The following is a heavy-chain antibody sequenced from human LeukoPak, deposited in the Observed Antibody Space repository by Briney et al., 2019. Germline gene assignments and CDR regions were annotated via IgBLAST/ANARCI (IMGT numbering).Heavy chain of an antibody. Sequence: SETLSLTCTVSGGSISSYYWSWIRQPPGKGLEWIGYIYYSGSTNYNPSLKSRVTISVDTSKNQFSLKLSSVTAADTAVYYCARGSLGGSSYWGQGTLVTVSS. CDR3: ARGSLGGSSY. J-gene: IGHJ4*02. V-gene: IGHV4-59*01. CDR2: IYYSGST. D-gene: IGHD1-26*01. CDR1: GGSISSYY.